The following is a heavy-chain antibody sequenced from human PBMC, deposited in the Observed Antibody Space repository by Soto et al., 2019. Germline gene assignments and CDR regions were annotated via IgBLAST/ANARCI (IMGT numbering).Heavy chain of an antibody. V-gene: IGHV1-69*02. CDR3: ARVISSDWYFDL. CDR1: GGTFSSYT. J-gene: IGHJ2*01. Sequence: QVQLVQSGAEVKKPGSSVKVSCKASGGTFSSYTISWVRQAPGQGLEWMGRIIPILGIANYAQKFQGRVTITADKSTSTAYMELSSLRSEDTAVYYCARVISSDWYFDLWGRGTLVTVSS. CDR2: IIPILGIA. D-gene: IGHD3-16*02.